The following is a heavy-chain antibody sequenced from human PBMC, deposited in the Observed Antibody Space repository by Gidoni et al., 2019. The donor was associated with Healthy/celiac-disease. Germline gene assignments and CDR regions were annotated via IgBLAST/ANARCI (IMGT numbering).Heavy chain of an antibody. Sequence: QVQLVESGGGVVQPGRSLRLSCAASGFTFRSYAMHWVRQAPGKGLEWVAVISYDGSNKYYADSVKGRFTISRDNSKNTLYLQMNSLRAEDTAVYYCARDLYSSSWYYFDYWGQGTLVTVSS. V-gene: IGHV3-30-3*01. J-gene: IGHJ4*02. CDR2: ISYDGSNK. CDR1: GFTFRSYA. CDR3: ARDLYSSSWYYFDY. D-gene: IGHD6-13*01.